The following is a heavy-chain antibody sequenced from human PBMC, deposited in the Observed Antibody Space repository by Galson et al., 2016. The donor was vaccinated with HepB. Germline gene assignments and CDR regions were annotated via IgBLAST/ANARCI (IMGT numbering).Heavy chain of an antibody. CDR3: ARGLLRAYGGKHPRSFDI. V-gene: IGHV4-34*01. CDR1: GASLSAHY. Sequence: SETLSLTCAVYGASLSAHYWNWIRQSPERGLEWIGEIDHTGTTNYNPSLESRVTVSIDTSKNQFSLRLRSLSAADTAVYYCARGLLRAYGGKHPRSFDIWGQGTMVTVSS. CDR2: IDHTGTT. J-gene: IGHJ3*02. D-gene: IGHD2-21*01.